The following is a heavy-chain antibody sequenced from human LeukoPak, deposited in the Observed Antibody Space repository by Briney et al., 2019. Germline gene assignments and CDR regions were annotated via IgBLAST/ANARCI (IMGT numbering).Heavy chain of an antibody. D-gene: IGHD1-26*01. CDR1: GFTFDDYA. CDR3: ARFTGAASGTYYFDY. CDR2: VSWNSRII. J-gene: IGHJ4*02. Sequence: GGSLRRSCAASGFTFDDYAMYWVRHAPGKGLEWVSGVSWNSRIIDYADSVKGRFTISRDNAKRSLYLQMNSLRSEDTAFYYCARFTGAASGTYYFDYWGQGTLVTVSS. V-gene: IGHV3-9*01.